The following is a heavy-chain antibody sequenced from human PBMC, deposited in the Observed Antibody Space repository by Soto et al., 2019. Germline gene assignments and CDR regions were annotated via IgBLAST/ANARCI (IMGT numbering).Heavy chain of an antibody. D-gene: IGHD6-6*01. J-gene: IGHJ5*02. CDR3: AKEATSSSGDWFDP. V-gene: IGHV1-2*02. CDR2: INPHSGGT. CDR1: GYAFTGYH. Sequence: ASVKVSCKALGYAFTGYHIHWVRQAPGQGLEWMGWINPHSGGTKFAQKFEGRVTLTRDTSISTTYMDVTRLRPDDTAVYYCAKEATSSSGDWFDPWGQGTLVTVSS.